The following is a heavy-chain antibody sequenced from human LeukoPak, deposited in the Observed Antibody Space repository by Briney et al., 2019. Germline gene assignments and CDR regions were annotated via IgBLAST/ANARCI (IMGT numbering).Heavy chain of an antibody. CDR3: ASNPPNTGDFYY. Sequence: ASVKVSCKASRYTFSNYDINWVRQATGQGLEWMGWMSPNSGDTGYAQKFQGRVSMTRDTSISTAYMELSSLRSEDTAVYYCASNPPNTGDFYYWGLGSLVTVSS. CDR2: MSPNSGDT. CDR1: RYTFSNYD. V-gene: IGHV1-8*01. J-gene: IGHJ4*02. D-gene: IGHD1-1*01.